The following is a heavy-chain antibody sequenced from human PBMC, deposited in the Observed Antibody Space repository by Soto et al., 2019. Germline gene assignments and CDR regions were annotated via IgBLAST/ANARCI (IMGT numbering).Heavy chain of an antibody. V-gene: IGHV4-59*08. Sequence: SETLSLTCTVSGGSICSYYWSWIRQPPGKGLEWIGYIYYSGSTNYNPSLKSRVTISVDTSKNQFSLKLSSVTAADTAVYYCARWVVATIMNWFDPWGQGTLVTVSS. J-gene: IGHJ5*02. CDR3: ARWVVATIMNWFDP. D-gene: IGHD5-12*01. CDR2: IYYSGST. CDR1: GGSICSYY.